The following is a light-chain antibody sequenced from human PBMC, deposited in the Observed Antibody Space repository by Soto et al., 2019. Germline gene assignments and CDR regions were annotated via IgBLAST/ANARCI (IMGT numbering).Light chain of an antibody. Sequence: DIEVTQSPLSLPVTPGEPASISCRSSQCLLYSNGNHYLEWDFQKPGQSPQLLIYLASIRASGVPDRLSGSGSGKDFTLKISRVEAEDVGVYYCMQALHTPRTFGQGTTVDIK. CDR3: MQALHTPRT. CDR1: QCLLYSNGNHY. V-gene: IGKV2-28*01. CDR2: LAS. J-gene: IGKJ1*01.